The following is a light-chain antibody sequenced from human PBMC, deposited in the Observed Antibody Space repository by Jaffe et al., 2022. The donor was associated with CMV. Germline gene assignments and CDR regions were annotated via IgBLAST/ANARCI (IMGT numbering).Light chain of an antibody. CDR3: NSRDSSGHRKV. Sequence: SSELTQDPAVSVALGQTVRITCQGDSLRTYYASWYQQKPGQAPVLVIHGKNYRPSGIPDRFSGSSSGNTASLTITGAQAEDEADYYCNSRDSSGHRKVFGGGTKLTVL. CDR2: GKN. J-gene: IGLJ3*02. V-gene: IGLV3-19*01. CDR1: SLRTYY.